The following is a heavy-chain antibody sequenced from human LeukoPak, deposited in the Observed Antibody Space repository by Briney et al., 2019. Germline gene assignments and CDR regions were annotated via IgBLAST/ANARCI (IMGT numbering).Heavy chain of an antibody. CDR3: ARANQLLFKWFDP. CDR2: IIPIFGTA. J-gene: IGHJ5*02. CDR1: GGTFSSYA. D-gene: IGHD2-2*01. Sequence: GASVKVSCKASGGTFSSYANSWVRQAPGQGLEWMGRIIPIFGTANYAQKFQGRVTITTDESTSTAYMELSSLRSEDTAVYYCARANQLLFKWFDPWGQGTLVTVSS. V-gene: IGHV1-69*05.